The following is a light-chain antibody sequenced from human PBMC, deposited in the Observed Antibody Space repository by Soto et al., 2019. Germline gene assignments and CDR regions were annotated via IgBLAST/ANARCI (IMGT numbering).Light chain of an antibody. CDR3: QSYDSSLSGFWV. CDR1: SSNIGAGYD. CDR2: GNN. V-gene: IGLV1-40*01. J-gene: IGLJ3*02. Sequence: QTVVTQPPSVSGAPGQRVTISCTGSSSNIGAGYDVHWYQQLPGTSPKLLIYGNNNRPSGVPDRFSGSKSGTSASLAITGLQAEDEADYYCQSYDSSLSGFWVFGGGTKLTVL.